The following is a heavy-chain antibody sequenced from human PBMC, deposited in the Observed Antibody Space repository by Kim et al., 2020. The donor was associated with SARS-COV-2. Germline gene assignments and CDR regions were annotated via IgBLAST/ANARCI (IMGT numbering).Heavy chain of an antibody. CDR3: AGSYTRYFDY. CDR2: T. V-gene: IGHV4-4*02. Sequence: TNYNPSLKSRVTISVDKSKNQFSLKLSSVTAADTAVYYCAGSYTRYFDYWGQGTLVTVSS. J-gene: IGHJ4*02.